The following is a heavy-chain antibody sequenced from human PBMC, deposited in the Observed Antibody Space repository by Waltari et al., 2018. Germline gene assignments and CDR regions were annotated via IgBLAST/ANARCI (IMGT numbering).Heavy chain of an antibody. Sequence: QVQLQESGPGLVKPSETLSLTCAVSGYSISSGYYWVWIRQPPGKGLEWIGSLHHSGSTDYNPSLRSRVTISVDTSKNQFSLKLSSVTAADTAVHYCARAVRCSGGSCESHYMDAWGKGTTVTVSS. CDR3: ARAVRCSGGSCESHYMDA. CDR1: GYSISSGYY. V-gene: IGHV4-38-2*01. D-gene: IGHD2-15*01. CDR2: LHHSGST. J-gene: IGHJ6*03.